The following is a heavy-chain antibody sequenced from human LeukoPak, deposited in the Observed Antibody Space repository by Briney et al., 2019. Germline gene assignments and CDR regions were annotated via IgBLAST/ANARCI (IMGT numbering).Heavy chain of an antibody. CDR2: INPNSGGT. D-gene: IGHD1-26*01. J-gene: IGHJ4*02. CDR1: GYTFTGYY. Sequence: ASVKVSCKASGYTFTGYYMHWVRQAPGQGLEWMGWINPNSGGTNYAQKFQGRVTMTRDTSISTAYMELSRPRSDDTAVYYCARVKVVGAILFDYWGQGTLVTVSS. V-gene: IGHV1-2*02. CDR3: ARVKVVGAILFDY.